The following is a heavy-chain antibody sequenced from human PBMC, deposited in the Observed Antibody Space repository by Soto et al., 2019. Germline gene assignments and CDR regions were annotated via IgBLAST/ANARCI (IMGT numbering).Heavy chain of an antibody. CDR3: AGGRNYDFWSGYGWVDY. CDR2: IYYSGST. D-gene: IGHD3-3*01. CDR1: GGSISSYY. V-gene: IGHV4-59*01. J-gene: IGHJ4*02. Sequence: PSETLSLTCTVSGGSISSYYWSWIRQPPGKGLEWIGYIYYSGSTNYNPSLKSRVTISVDTSKNQFSLKLSSVTAADTAVYYCAGGRNYDFWSGYGWVDYWGQGTLVTVSS.